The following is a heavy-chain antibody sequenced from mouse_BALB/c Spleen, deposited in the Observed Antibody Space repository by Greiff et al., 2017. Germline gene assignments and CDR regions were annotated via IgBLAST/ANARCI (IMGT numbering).Heavy chain of an antibody. V-gene: IGHV5-17*02. CDR2: ISSGSSTI. J-gene: IGHJ2*01. CDR1: GFTFSSFG. CDR3: AREGGGFDY. Sequence: EVKVEESGGGLVQPGGSRKLSCAASGFTFSSFGMHWVRQAPEKGLEWVAYISSGSSTIYYADTVKGRFTISRDNPKNTLFLQMTSLRSEDTAMYYCAREGGGFDYWGQGTTLTVSS.